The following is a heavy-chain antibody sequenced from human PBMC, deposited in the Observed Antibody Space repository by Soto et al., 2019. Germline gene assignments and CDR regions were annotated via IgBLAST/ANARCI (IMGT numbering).Heavy chain of an antibody. CDR3: ARVDGDYYYGMDV. Sequence: GASVKVSCKASGYTFTTYDIYWVRQAPGQGLELKGKINPSGSSTTYAQKFQGRVTMTRDTSTSTVYMELSNLRSEDTAVYYCARVDGDYYYGMDVWGQGTRVTVSS. J-gene: IGHJ6*02. D-gene: IGHD4-17*01. V-gene: IGHV1-46*03. CDR1: GYTFTTYD. CDR2: INPSGSST.